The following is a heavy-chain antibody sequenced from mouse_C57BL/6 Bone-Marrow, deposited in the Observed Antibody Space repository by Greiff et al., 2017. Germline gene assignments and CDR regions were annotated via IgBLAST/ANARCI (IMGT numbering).Heavy chain of an antibody. CDR3: ARGDGYYSYYFDY. D-gene: IGHD2-3*01. J-gene: IGHJ2*01. CDR2: IDPANGNT. CDR1: GFNIKNTY. Sequence: EVQRVESVAELVRPGASVKLSCTASGFNIKNTYMHWVKQRPEQGLEWIGRIDPANGNTKYAPKFQGKATITADTSSNTAYLQLSSLTSEDTAIYYCARGDGYYSYYFDYWGQGTTLTVSS. V-gene: IGHV14-3*01.